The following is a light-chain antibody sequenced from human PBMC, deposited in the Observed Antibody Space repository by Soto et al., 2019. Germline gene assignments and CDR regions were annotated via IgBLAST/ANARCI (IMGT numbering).Light chain of an antibody. Sequence: EIVLTQSPGTLSLSPGERATLSCRASQSVSSSYLAWYQQKPGRAPRQLIYGASSRATGIPDRFSGSGYGTDFTLTITRLEAEDFAVYYCQHYRTSFGGGTRVEIK. CDR1: QSVSSSY. CDR3: QHYRTS. CDR2: GAS. V-gene: IGKV3-20*01. J-gene: IGKJ4*01.